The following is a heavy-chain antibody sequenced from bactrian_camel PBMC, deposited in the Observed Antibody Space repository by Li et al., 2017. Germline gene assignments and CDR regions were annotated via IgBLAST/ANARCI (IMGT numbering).Heavy chain of an antibody. V-gene: IGHV3S53*01. J-gene: IGHJ6*01. CDR3: AADFVGDYGGHFGDEDVATAGDLGGRAECHFAY. Sequence: VQLVESGGGSVQAGRSLRLSCVASGARYRTYCMGWFRQAPGKEREGVASIDSDGRAKYAESVKGRFTISKDNAENTQYLQMNNLKPEDTAMYYCAADFVGDYGGHFGDEDVATAGDLGGRAECHFAYWGQGTQVTVS. D-gene: IGHD3*01. CDR2: IDSDGRA. CDR1: GARYRTYC.